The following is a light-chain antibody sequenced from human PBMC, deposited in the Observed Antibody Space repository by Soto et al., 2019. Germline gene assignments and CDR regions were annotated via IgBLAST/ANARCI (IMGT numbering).Light chain of an antibody. J-gene: IGLJ1*01. CDR2: EVR. CDR3: SSYRTGGPFV. Sequence: QSALTQPASVSGSAGQSITISCSGTMRDVGAYNLVSWYQQHPGTAPKLIIYEVRNRPSGISSRFSGSRSGNTASLTISGLQAEDEADYYCSSYRTGGPFVFGTGTKLTVL. V-gene: IGLV2-14*01. CDR1: MRDVGAYNL.